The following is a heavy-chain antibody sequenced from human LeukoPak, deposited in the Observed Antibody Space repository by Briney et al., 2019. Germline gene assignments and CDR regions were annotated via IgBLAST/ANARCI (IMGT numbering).Heavy chain of an antibody. CDR2: VYHSGDT. CDR3: ASGDPEDYFDD. V-gene: IGHV4-38-2*02. D-gene: IGHD2-21*02. J-gene: IGHJ4*02. CDR1: GYSISSYF. Sequence: SETLSLTCTVSGYSISSYFWGWIRQPPGKGLEWIGSVYHSGDTFYNPSLKSRVTISVYTSKHQFSLKLRYVSATDTAVYYCASGDPEDYFDDWGQGTLVTVTS.